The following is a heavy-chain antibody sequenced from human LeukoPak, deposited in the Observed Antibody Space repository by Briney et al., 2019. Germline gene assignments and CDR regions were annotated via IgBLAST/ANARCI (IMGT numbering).Heavy chain of an antibody. CDR1: GFTFRTYG. CDR3: AKDWVLKLLPDAFDI. J-gene: IGHJ3*02. Sequence: PGRSLRLSCAASGFTFRTYGMHWVRQAPGKGLEWVAIIWHDGDRKYYGDSVKGRFTISRDNSKNMLYLEMNSLRAEDTAVYYCAKDWVLKLLPDAFDIWGQGTMVTVSS. CDR2: IWHDGDRK. V-gene: IGHV3-33*06. D-gene: IGHD2-15*01.